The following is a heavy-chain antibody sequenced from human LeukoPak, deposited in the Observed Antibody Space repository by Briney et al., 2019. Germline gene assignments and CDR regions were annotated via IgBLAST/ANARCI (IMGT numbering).Heavy chain of an antibody. CDR3: AGHSRYCSSTSCRLNWFDP. J-gene: IGHJ5*02. Sequence: SETLSLTCAVYGGSFSGYYWSWIRQPPGKGLEWIGSIYYSGSTYYNPSLKSRVTISVDTSKNQFSLKLSSVTAADTAVYYCAGHSRYCSSTSCRLNWFDPWGQGTLVTVSS. CDR2: IYYSGST. CDR1: GGSFSGYY. D-gene: IGHD2-2*01. V-gene: IGHV4-34*01.